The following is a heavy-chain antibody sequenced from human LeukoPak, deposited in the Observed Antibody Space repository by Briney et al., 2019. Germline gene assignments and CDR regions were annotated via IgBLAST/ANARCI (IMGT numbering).Heavy chain of an antibody. Sequence: SGPTLVNPTQTLTLTCTFSGFSLTTSGVGVGWIRQPSGKALEWLALIYWDDDKRYSPSLKSRLTITKDTSKNQVVLTMTNMDPVDTTTYYCAHRPAYQTGGGAFDIWGQGAMVTVSS. CDR3: AHRPAYQTGGGAFDI. J-gene: IGHJ3*02. D-gene: IGHD2-8*02. CDR2: IYWDDDK. CDR1: GFSLTTSGVG. V-gene: IGHV2-5*02.